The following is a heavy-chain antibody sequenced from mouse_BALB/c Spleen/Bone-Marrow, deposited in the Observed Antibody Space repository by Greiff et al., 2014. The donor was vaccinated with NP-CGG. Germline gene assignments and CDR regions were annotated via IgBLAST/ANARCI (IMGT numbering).Heavy chain of an antibody. CDR2: IGSGGRK. Sequence: DVMLVESGGGLVKPGGSLKLSCEASGITVSSYAMSWVRQTPEKRLEWVASIGSGGRKHYPDSVEGRLTISRDNARNIPYLQVSSLRSEDTAMYYCARGGMTPFDFWGQGITLTVSS. CDR1: GITVSSYA. J-gene: IGHJ2*01. V-gene: IGHV5-6-5*01. CDR3: ARGGMTPFDF. D-gene: IGHD2-13*01.